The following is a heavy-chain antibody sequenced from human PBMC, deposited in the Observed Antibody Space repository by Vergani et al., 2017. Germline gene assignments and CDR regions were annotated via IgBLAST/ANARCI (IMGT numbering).Heavy chain of an antibody. CDR3: ARVSVSDAFDI. D-gene: IGHD3-16*02. J-gene: IGHJ3*02. V-gene: IGHV3-7*03. CDR1: GFIFSNYW. CDR2: IKQDGSEK. Sequence: EVQLVESGGGLVQPGGSLRLSCAGSGFIFSNYWMSWVRQAPGKGLEWVANIKQDGSEKYYVDSVKGRFTISRDNAKNSLYLQMNSLRAEDTAVYYCARVSVSDAFDIWGQGTMVTVSS.